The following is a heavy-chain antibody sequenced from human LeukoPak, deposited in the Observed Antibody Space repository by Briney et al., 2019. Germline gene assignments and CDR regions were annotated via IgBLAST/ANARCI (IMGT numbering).Heavy chain of an antibody. CDR2: IKQAGSEK. Sequence: GGSLRLSCAASGFTFSSYWMTWVRQAPGKGLEWVANIKQAGSEKYYVDSVKGRFTISRDNAQNSLYLQMNSLRAEDTAVYYCARRVVTATDDACDIWGQGTMVTVSS. D-gene: IGHD2-21*02. V-gene: IGHV3-7*03. CDR3: ARRVVTATDDACDI. CDR1: GFTFSSYW. J-gene: IGHJ3*02.